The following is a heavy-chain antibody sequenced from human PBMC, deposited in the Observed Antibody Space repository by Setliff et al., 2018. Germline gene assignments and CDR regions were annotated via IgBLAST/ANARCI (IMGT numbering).Heavy chain of an antibody. CDR3: AKDRPQGVNGRSLDY. CDR2: IYSDSSST. J-gene: IGHJ4*02. Sequence: GGSLRLSCAASGFTVSNYAMNWVRQAPGKGLEWVSVIYSDSSSTYYGDSVKGRFTISRDNSQNTLYLQMNSLRAEDTAVYYCAKDRPQGVNGRSLDYWGRGALVTVSS. V-gene: IGHV3-23*03. CDR1: GFTVSNYA. D-gene: IGHD3-10*01.